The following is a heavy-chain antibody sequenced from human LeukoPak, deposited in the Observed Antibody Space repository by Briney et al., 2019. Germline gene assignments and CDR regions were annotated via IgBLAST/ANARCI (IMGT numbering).Heavy chain of an antibody. CDR3: ARGGSSGWDAFDI. CDR2: INTDGSST. J-gene: IGHJ3*02. CDR1: GFTFSSYW. Sequence: PGGSLRVSCAASGFTFSSYWMHWVRQAPGKGLVWVSRINTDGSSTSYADSVKGRFTISRDNAKNTLYLQMNSLRAEDTAVYYCARGGSSGWDAFDIWGQGTMVTVSS. D-gene: IGHD6-19*01. V-gene: IGHV3-74*01.